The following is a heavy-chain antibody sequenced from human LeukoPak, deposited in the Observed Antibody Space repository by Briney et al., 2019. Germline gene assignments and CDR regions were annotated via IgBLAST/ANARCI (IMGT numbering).Heavy chain of an antibody. CDR3: ARGLRKIDY. CDR2: INTNTGNP. CDR1: GYTFTGYY. V-gene: IGHV7-4-1*02. J-gene: IGHJ4*02. Sequence: ASVKVSCKASGYTFTGYYMHWVRQAPGQGLEWMGWINTNTGNPTYAQGFTGRFVFSLDTSVSTAYLQISSLKAEDTAVYYCARGLRKIDYWGQGTLVTVSS. D-gene: IGHD5/OR15-5a*01.